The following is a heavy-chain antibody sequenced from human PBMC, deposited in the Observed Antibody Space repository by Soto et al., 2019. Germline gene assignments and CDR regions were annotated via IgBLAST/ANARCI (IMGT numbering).Heavy chain of an antibody. CDR3: ARDVGILTGYDALDI. Sequence: QVQLVQSGVEVKKPGATVKVSCKASGYTFISYGINWVRQAPGQGLERMGWISHCNGNTNYAQNVQGRVTMTTDTSTSTAYMELRSLRSDDTAAYYCARDVGILTGYDALDIWGQGTMVTVSP. CDR1: GYTFISYG. D-gene: IGHD3-9*01. J-gene: IGHJ3*02. V-gene: IGHV1-18*01. CDR2: ISHCNGNT.